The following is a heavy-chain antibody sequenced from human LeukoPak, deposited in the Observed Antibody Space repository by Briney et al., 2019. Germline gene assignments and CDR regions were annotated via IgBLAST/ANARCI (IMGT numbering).Heavy chain of an antibody. CDR3: ARTVYSSGWFFDY. V-gene: IGHV5-51*01. Sequence: GESLKISCKGSGYIFTNYWIGWVRQMPGKGLEWMGIIYPGDSDTKYSPSFQGQVTISADKSISTAYLQWSSLKASDTAMYYCARTVYSSGWFFDYWGQGTLVTVSS. J-gene: IGHJ4*02. CDR2: IYPGDSDT. CDR1: GYIFTNYW. D-gene: IGHD6-19*01.